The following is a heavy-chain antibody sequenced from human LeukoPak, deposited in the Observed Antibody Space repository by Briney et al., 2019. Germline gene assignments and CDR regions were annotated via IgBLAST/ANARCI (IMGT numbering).Heavy chain of an antibody. J-gene: IGHJ4*02. Sequence: ASVKVSCKASGYTFTSYGISWVRQAPGQGLEWMGLISAYNGNTNYAQKLQGRVTMTTDTSTSTAYMELRSLRSDDTAVYYCARDSSSVLLWFGETHYWGQGTLVTVSS. CDR2: ISAYNGNT. D-gene: IGHD3-10*01. V-gene: IGHV1-18*01. CDR1: GYTFTSYG. CDR3: ARDSSSVLLWFGETHY.